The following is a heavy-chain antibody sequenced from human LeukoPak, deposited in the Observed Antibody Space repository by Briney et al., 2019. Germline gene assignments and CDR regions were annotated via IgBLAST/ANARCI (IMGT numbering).Heavy chain of an antibody. Sequence: SGPTLVKPTQTLTLTCTFSGFSLTTSGVGVGWVREPPGKALEWLAHIYWNHGRRYRPSLKTRLTITKDTSKNQVVLTMTNMDPVDTATYYCAQYPDYGGDYDAFDIWGQGTLVTVSS. CDR1: GFSLTTSGVG. J-gene: IGHJ3*02. CDR2: IYWNHGR. V-gene: IGHV2-5*01. CDR3: AQYPDYGGDYDAFDI. D-gene: IGHD4-23*01.